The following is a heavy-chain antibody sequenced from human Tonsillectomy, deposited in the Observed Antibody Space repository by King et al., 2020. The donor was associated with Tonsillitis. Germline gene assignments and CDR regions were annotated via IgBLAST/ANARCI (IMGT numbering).Heavy chain of an antibody. CDR3: ARARPGSSWYGGDY. D-gene: IGHD6-13*01. CDR2: ISYEENAE. Sequence: QVQLVESGGGVVQPGTSLRLSCAASGFTFSDYGMHWIRQAPGKGLEWLAVISYEENAEHYADSVKGRFAISRDNSKSTLFLEMDSLRLEDTALYYCARARPGSSWYGGDYWGQGTLVTVSS. V-gene: IGHV3-30*03. CDR1: GFTFSDYG. J-gene: IGHJ4*02.